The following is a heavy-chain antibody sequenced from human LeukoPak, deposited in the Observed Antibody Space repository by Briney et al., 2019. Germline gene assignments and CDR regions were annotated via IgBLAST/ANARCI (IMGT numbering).Heavy chain of an antibody. CDR1: GGSISSYY. D-gene: IGHD2-2*01. CDR2: IYYSGST. J-gene: IGHJ4*02. V-gene: IGHV4-59*01. Sequence: SETLSLTCTVSGGSISSYYWSWIRQPPGKGLEGIGYIYYSGSTNYNPSLKSRVTISVDTSKNQFSLNLSSVTAADTAVYYCARGLDCSSTSCSDYWGQGTLVTVSS. CDR3: ARGLDCSSTSCSDY.